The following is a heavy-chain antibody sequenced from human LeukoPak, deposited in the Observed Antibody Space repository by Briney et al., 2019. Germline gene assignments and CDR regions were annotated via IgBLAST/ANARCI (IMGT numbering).Heavy chain of an antibody. CDR2: IGTGGDT. D-gene: IGHD5-24*01. V-gene: IGHV3-13*04. Sequence: GGSLRLSCAASGFTFSSYDMHWVRQPTGEGLQWVSGIGTGGDTYYSGSVKGRFTISRENAKNSLYLQMNSPRAGDTAVYFCARGSNLGFDPWGQGTLVTVSS. CDR3: ARGSNLGFDP. CDR1: GFTFSSYD. J-gene: IGHJ5*02.